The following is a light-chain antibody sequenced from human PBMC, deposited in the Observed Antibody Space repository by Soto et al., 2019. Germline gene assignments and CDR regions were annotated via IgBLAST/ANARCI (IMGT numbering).Light chain of an antibody. Sequence: EIVMTQSPDTLSVSPGETATLSCRASQSVSSNLAWYQQKPGQAPGLLISDASTRAAGLPARFSGSGSGTEFTLTISSLQSEDFAVYYCQQSNNWPKTFGQGTKV. CDR1: QSVSSN. J-gene: IGKJ1*01. CDR2: DAS. V-gene: IGKV3-15*01. CDR3: QQSNNWPKT.